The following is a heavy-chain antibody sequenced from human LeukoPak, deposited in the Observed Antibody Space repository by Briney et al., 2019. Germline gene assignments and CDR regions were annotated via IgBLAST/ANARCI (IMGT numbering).Heavy chain of an antibody. CDR1: GGSISSSSYY. CDR2: IYYSGST. D-gene: IGHD3-10*01. CDR3: ARYYGSGSFRYNWFDP. J-gene: IGHJ5*02. Sequence: SETLSLTCTVSGGSISSSSYYWGWIRQPPGTGLEWIGSIYYSGSTYYNPSLKSRVTISVDTSKNQFSLKLSSVTAADTAVYYCARYYGSGSFRYNWFDPWGQGTLVTVSS. V-gene: IGHV4-39*01.